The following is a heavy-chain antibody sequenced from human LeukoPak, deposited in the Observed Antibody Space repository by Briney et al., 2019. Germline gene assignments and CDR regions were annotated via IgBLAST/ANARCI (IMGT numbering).Heavy chain of an antibody. CDR3: AKGGAWNGGHFDY. Sequence: GGSLRLSCEASGFTFNSYAMSWVRQAPGKGLEWVSGVSSNGGSTSYADSVKGRFTVSGDNSKNTLYLLMNSLRAEDTAVYYCAKGGAWNGGHFDYWGQGTLVTVSS. V-gene: IGHV3-23*01. CDR1: GFTFNSYA. J-gene: IGHJ4*02. CDR2: VSSNGGST. D-gene: IGHD1-1*01.